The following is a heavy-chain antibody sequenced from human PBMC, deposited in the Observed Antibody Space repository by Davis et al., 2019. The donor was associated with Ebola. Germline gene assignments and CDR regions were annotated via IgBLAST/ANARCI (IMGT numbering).Heavy chain of an antibody. CDR1: GGTFSSYG. CDR2: IIPILGIA. V-gene: IGHV1-69*04. D-gene: IGHD3-16*01. CDR3: ARDEGGFGMDV. J-gene: IGHJ6*02. Sequence: AASVKVSCKASGGTFSSYGITWVRQAPGQGLEWMGRIIPILGIANYAQKFQGRVTITADKSTSTAYMELSSLRSEDTAVYYCARDEGGFGMDVWGQGTTVTVSS.